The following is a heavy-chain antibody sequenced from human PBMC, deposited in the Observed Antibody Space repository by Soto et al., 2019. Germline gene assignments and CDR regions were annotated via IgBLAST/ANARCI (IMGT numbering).Heavy chain of an antibody. J-gene: IGHJ6*02. CDR3: ASAIKEDYYYYYGMDV. Sequence: SVKVSCKASGGTFSSYAISWVRQAPGQGLEWMGGIIPIFGTANYAQKFQGRVTITADESTSTAYMELSSLRSEDTAVYYCASAIKEDYYYYYGMDVWGQGTTVTVSS. D-gene: IGHD2-2*01. CDR2: IIPIFGTA. V-gene: IGHV1-69*13. CDR1: GGTFSSYA.